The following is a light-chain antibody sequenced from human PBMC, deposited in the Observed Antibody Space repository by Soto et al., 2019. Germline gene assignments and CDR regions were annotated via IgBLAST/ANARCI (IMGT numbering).Light chain of an antibody. V-gene: IGKV3-20*01. J-gene: IGKJ2*01. CDR3: QQFGSSPPRYT. CDR1: RRIGNNY. CDR2: ATS. Sequence: EIVLTQSPGTLSLSPGERATLSCRASRRIGNNYLAWYQQKPGQAPRLLIYATSSRATGIPDRFSGSGSGTAFTLTISRLAPEDFAVYYCQQFGSSPPRYTFGQGTKLEIK.